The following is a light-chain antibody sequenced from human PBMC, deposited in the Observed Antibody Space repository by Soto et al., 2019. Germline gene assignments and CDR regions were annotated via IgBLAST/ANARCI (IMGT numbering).Light chain of an antibody. CDR1: QSVSRY. CDR3: QQRVICPPIT. Sequence: EIVLTQSPATLSLSPGERATLSCRASQSVSRYLAWYQQKAGQAPRLLIYDASNRATGIPARFSGSGSGTDFTLTISSLEPENFPIYYCQQRVICPPITFGQGTRLEIK. V-gene: IGKV3-11*01. J-gene: IGKJ5*01. CDR2: DAS.